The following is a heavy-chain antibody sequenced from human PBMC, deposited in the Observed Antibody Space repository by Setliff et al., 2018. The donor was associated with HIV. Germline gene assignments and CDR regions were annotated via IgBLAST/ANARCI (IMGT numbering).Heavy chain of an antibody. CDR3: ATLGYDVDY. J-gene: IGHJ4*02. CDR2: VDPQDGET. CDR1: GYTFTDYY. D-gene: IGHD2-2*01. Sequence: GASVKVSCKASGYTFTDYYIDWVQQAPGGGLEWVGRVDPQDGETKYAEKFRDRVTITVDTSIDTAYMELSRLRSEDTALYYCATLGYDVDYWGQGTLVTVSS. V-gene: IGHV1-69-2*01.